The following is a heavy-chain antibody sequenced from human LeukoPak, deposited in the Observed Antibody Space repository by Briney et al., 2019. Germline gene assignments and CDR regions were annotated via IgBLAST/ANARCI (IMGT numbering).Heavy chain of an antibody. CDR3: AKKPGGYYMDV. V-gene: IGHV4-38-2*01. D-gene: IGHD1-14*01. CDR1: GGSFSGYY. Sequence: PSETLSLTCAVYGGSFSGYYWGWIRQPPGKGLEWIASIYHSESTYYSPSLKSRVTISVDTSKNQFSLKLSSVTAADTAVYYCAKKPGGYYMDVWGKGTTVTVSS. CDR2: IYHSEST. J-gene: IGHJ6*03.